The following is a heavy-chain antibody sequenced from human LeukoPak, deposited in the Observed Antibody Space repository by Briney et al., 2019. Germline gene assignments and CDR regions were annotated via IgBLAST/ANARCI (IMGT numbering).Heavy chain of an antibody. CDR3: ARALEYCSGGSCYPEYFQH. Sequence: SETLSLTCTASGGSISSYYWSWIRQPPGKGLEWIGYIYYSGSTNYNPSLKSRVTISVDTSKNQFSLRLSSVTAADTAVYYCARALEYCSGGSCYPEYFQHWGQGTLVTVSS. CDR1: GGSISSYY. J-gene: IGHJ1*01. CDR2: IYYSGST. V-gene: IGHV4-59*01. D-gene: IGHD2-15*01.